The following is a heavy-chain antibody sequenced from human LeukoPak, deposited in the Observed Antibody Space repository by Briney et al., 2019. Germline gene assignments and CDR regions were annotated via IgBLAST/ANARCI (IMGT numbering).Heavy chain of an antibody. D-gene: IGHD1-1*01. CDR3: ARLPTGTTDYYYYYGMDV. J-gene: IGHJ6*02. Sequence: SGPTLVNPTQTLTLTFTFSGFSLSTSGMCVSWIRQPPGKALEWLALIDWDDDKYYSTSLKTRLTISKDTSKNQVVLTMTNMDPVDTATYYCARLPTGTTDYYYYYGMDVWGQGTTVTVSS. CDR1: GFSLSTSGMC. V-gene: IGHV2-70*01. CDR2: IDWDDDK.